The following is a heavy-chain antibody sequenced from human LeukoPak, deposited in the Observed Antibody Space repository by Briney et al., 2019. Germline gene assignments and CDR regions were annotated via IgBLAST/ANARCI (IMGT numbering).Heavy chain of an antibody. V-gene: IGHV4-39*01. CDR1: GGSISSSSYY. CDR3: ARRLAGTEDY. J-gene: IGHJ4*02. D-gene: IGHD6-13*01. Sequence: SETLSLTCTVSGGSISSSSYYWGWIRQPPGRGLEWIGNFYYSGSTYYNPSLRSRVTISVDTSKNQFSLRLSSVTATDTAVYYCARRLAGTEDYWGQGTLVTVSS. CDR2: FYYSGST.